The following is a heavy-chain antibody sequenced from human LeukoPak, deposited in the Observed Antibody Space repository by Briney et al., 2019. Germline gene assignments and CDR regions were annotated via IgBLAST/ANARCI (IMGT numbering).Heavy chain of an antibody. V-gene: IGHV3-7*03. Sequence: GGSLRLSCEGSAFIFSGHWMNWVRQTPGKGLEWVASIKEDGSERQYVDSVKGRFSISRDNTKGSLFLQLNSLRAEDTAVYYCARGRYYYDSSGYYYGNWFDPWGQGTLVTVSS. CDR1: AFIFSGHW. J-gene: IGHJ5*02. CDR2: IKEDGSER. CDR3: ARGRYYYDSSGYYYGNWFDP. D-gene: IGHD3-22*01.